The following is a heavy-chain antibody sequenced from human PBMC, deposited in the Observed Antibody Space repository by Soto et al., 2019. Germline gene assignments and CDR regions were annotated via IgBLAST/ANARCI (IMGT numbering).Heavy chain of an antibody. J-gene: IGHJ4*02. CDR3: ATYVPAATKWFDY. CDR1: GFTFSDYY. V-gene: IGHV3-11*01. D-gene: IGHD2-2*01. CDR2: ISSSGSTI. Sequence: GGSLRLSCAASGFTFSDYYMSWLRQAPGKGLEWVSYISSSGSTIYYADSVKGRFTISRDNSKNSLYLQMNSLRAEDTAVYYCATYVPAATKWFDYWGQGTLVTVSS.